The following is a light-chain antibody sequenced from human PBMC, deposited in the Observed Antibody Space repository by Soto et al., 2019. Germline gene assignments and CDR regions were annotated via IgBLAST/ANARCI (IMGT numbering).Light chain of an antibody. J-gene: IGLJ2*01. CDR1: SSDVGSYNY. Sequence: QSALTQPRSVSGSPGQSVTISCTGTSSDVGSYNYVSWYQQHPGKAPKFIIYDVTKRPSGVPDRFSGSKSGNTASPTISGLQAEDEADYYCCSYAGRYTLFGGGTKLTVL. CDR2: DVT. V-gene: IGLV2-11*01. CDR3: CSYAGRYTL.